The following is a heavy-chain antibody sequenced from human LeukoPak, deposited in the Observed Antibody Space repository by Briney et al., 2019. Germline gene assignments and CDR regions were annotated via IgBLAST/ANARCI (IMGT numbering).Heavy chain of an antibody. Sequence: SETLSLTCTVSGGSISSYYWSWIRQPPGKGLEWIGYIYYSGSTNYNPSLKSRVTMVDTSKNQFSLKLSSVTAADTAVYYCARHAYSSGWFSSNWFDPWGQGTLVTVSS. CDR1: GGSISSYY. CDR2: IYYSGST. J-gene: IGHJ5*02. V-gene: IGHV4-59*08. D-gene: IGHD6-19*01. CDR3: ARHAYSSGWFSSNWFDP.